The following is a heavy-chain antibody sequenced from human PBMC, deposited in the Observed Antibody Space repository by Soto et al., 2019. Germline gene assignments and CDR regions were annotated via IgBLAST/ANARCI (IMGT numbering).Heavy chain of an antibody. V-gene: IGHV3-7*03. D-gene: IGHD3-10*01. CDR2: IKQAGSEK. CDR3: ARDTGSWAGYYYYGMDV. J-gene: IGHJ6*02. Sequence: EVQLVESGGGLVQPGGSLRLSCAASGFTFSSYWMSWVRQAPGKGLEWVANIKQAGSEKYYVDSVKGRFTISRDNVKNSLYLQMNSLRAEDTAVYYCARDTGSWAGYYYYGMDVWGQGTTVTVSS. CDR1: GFTFSSYW.